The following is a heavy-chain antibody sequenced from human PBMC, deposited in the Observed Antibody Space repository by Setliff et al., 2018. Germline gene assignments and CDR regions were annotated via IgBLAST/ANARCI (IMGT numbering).Heavy chain of an antibody. D-gene: IGHD3-9*01. CDR1: GFTFSSYA. J-gene: IGHJ4*02. CDR2: IYSGGSST. Sequence: GESLKISCAASGFTFSSYAMSWVRQAPGKGLEWVSVIYSGGSSTYYADSVKGRFTISRDNSKNTLYLQMNSLRAEDTAVYYCAKGRDWEYFDYWGQGTLVTVSS. V-gene: IGHV3-23*03. CDR3: AKGRDWEYFDY.